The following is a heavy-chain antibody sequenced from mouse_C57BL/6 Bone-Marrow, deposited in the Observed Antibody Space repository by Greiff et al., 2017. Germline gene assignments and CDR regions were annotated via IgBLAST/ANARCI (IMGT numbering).Heavy chain of an antibody. V-gene: IGHV1-53*01. J-gene: IGHJ3*01. Sequence: QVQLQQPGTELVKPGASVTLSCKASGYTFTSYWMHWVKQRPGQGLEWIGNINPSNGGTNYNEKFKSKATLTVDKSSSTAYMQLSGLTSEDSAVYYCARQRALRTCFAYWGQGTLVTGSA. CDR3: ARQRALRTCFAY. D-gene: IGHD3-3*01. CDR2: INPSNGGT. CDR1: GYTFTSYW.